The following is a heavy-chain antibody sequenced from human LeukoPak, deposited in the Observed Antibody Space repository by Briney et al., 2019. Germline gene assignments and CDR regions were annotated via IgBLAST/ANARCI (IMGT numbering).Heavy chain of an antibody. D-gene: IGHD6-19*01. J-gene: IGHJ6*03. Sequence: PGESLKISCKGSGYSFTSYWIGWVRQMPGKGLEWMGIIYPGDSDTRYSPSFQGQVTISADKSISTAYLQWSSLKASDTAMYYCARQGGYSSGWYPDYYYYMDVWGKGTTVTVSS. CDR1: GYSFTSYW. CDR2: IYPGDSDT. V-gene: IGHV5-51*01. CDR3: ARQGGYSSGWYPDYYYYMDV.